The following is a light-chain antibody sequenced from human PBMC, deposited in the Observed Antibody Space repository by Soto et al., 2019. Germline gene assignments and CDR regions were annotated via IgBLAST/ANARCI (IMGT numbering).Light chain of an antibody. CDR3: CSYAASDTYV. CDR2: DVN. J-gene: IGLJ1*01. Sequence: QSALSQPRSVSGSPGQSVTISCTGTSSDVGGYNYVSWYQQHPGKAPKLMISDVNKRPSGVPDRFSGSKSGNTASLTISGLQAEDEADYYCCSYAASDTYVFGTGTKLTVL. V-gene: IGLV2-11*01. CDR1: SSDVGGYNY.